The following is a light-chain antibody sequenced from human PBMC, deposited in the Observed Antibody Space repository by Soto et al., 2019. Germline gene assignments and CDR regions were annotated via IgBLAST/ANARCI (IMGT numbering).Light chain of an antibody. V-gene: IGKV3-11*01. Sequence: EVVFTQSPATLSLSPGERATLSCRASQSVSSYLAWYQQKPGQAPRLLIYDASNRATGIPARFSGSGSGTDFTLTISSLEPEDFAVYYCQQRSNWPPLTFGGGTKVAIK. CDR2: DAS. J-gene: IGKJ4*01. CDR1: QSVSSY. CDR3: QQRSNWPPLT.